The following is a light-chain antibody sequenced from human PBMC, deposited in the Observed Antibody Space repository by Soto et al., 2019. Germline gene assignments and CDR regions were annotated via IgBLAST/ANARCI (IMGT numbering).Light chain of an antibody. CDR3: QQYNDWPLT. V-gene: IGKV3-15*01. CDR2: GAF. J-gene: IGKJ1*01. Sequence: EIVMTQSPVTLSVSPGEGATLSCRASQSVSSNLAWYQQKPGQAPSLLIYGAFTRATGIPARFSGTGSGTEFTLTISSLQSEDFALYYCQQYNDWPLTFGQGTKVDIK. CDR1: QSVSSN.